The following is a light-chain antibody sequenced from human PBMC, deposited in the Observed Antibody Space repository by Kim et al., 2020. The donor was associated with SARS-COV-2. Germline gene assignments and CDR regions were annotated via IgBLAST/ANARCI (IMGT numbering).Light chain of an antibody. CDR2: AAS. J-gene: IGKJ5*01. CDR3: QQSYSTLPT. Sequence: DIQMTQSPSSLSASVGDRVTITCRASQSISSYLNWYQQKPGKAPKLLIYAASSLQSGVPSRFSGSGSGTDFTLTISSLQPEDFATYYCQQSYSTLPTFDQGTRLEIK. V-gene: IGKV1-39*01. CDR1: QSISSY.